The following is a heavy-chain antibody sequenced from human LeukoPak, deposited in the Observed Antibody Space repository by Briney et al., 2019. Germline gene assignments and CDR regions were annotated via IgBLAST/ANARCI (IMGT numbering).Heavy chain of an antibody. CDR2: IYYSGST. CDR1: GGSISSYY. Sequence: PSETLSLTCTVSGGSISSYYWSWIRQPPGKGLEWIGSIYYSGSTYYNPSLKSRVTISVDTSKNQFSLKLSSVTAADTAVYYCARHSWIQLWFFDYWGQGTLVTVSS. J-gene: IGHJ4*02. V-gene: IGHV4-59*05. D-gene: IGHD5-18*01. CDR3: ARHSWIQLWFFDY.